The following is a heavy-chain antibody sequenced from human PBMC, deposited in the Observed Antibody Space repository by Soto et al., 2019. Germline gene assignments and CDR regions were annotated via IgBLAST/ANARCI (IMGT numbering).Heavy chain of an antibody. CDR1: GYTFTSYG. CDR2: ISAYNGNT. D-gene: IGHD2-8*01. V-gene: IGHV1-18*01. J-gene: IGHJ4*02. Sequence: ASVKVSCKASGYTFTSYGISWVRQAPGQGLEWMGWISAYNGNTNYAQKLQGRVTMTTDTSTSTAYMELRSLRSDDTAVYYCARDKGHPDYCTNGVCYTRVDYWGQGTLVTVSS. CDR3: ARDKGHPDYCTNGVCYTRVDY.